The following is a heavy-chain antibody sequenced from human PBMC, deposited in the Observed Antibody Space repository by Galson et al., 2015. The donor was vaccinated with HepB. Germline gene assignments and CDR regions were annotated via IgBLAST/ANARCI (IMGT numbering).Heavy chain of an antibody. CDR3: AVGDSSWSSAEYFQH. J-gene: IGHJ1*01. CDR1: GFTFSSYA. CDR2: ISGSGGST. Sequence: SLRLSCAASGFTFSSYAMSWVRQAPGKGLEWVSAISGSGGSTYYADSVKGRFTISRDNSKNTLYLQMNSLRAEDTAVYYCAVGDSSWSSAEYFQHWGQGTLVTVSS. V-gene: IGHV3-23*01. D-gene: IGHD6-13*01.